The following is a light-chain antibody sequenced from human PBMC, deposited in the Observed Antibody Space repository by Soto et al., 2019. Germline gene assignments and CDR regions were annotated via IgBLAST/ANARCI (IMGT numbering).Light chain of an antibody. CDR3: QEDNSYSWT. Sequence: DIQMTQSPSTLSASVGDRVTITCRASQSISSWLAWYQQKPGKAPKLLIYDASSFAGVVPSRFGGSGSGTEFTPTISTLQPDACATYYCQEDNSYSWTFGQGTKVEIK. CDR2: DAS. J-gene: IGKJ1*01. CDR1: QSISSW. V-gene: IGKV1-5*01.